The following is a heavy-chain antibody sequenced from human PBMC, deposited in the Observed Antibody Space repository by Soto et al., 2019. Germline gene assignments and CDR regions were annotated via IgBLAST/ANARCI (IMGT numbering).Heavy chain of an antibody. J-gene: IGHJ6*02. D-gene: IGHD3-10*01. Sequence: EVRLVESGGGLVKSGGSLRLSCAASGFTFSSYTMNWVRQAPGRGLEWVSNINSIGSYLWYVDSVQGRFTISRDNAKNSLYLQMHCLRGEGTAVYYCARVRITFMRGGIRGDTYGLDVWGRGTTVTVSS. CDR3: ARVRITFMRGGIRGDTYGLDV. V-gene: IGHV3-21*01. CDR2: INSIGSYL. CDR1: GFTFSSYT.